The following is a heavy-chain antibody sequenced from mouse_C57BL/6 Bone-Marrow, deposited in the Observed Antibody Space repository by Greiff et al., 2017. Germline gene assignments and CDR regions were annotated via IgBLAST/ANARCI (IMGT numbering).Heavy chain of an antibody. D-gene: IGHD1-1*01. Sequence: QVQLQQSGAELVKPGASVTLSCKASGYTFTSYWMHWVNQRPGQGLEWIGYINPNSGYTKYNQKFKDKATLTGDKSSNTSCMQLSSLTYEDSASYYCTRRNYVSPHVAACGQGTTLTHLDYWGKGTTLTVSS. CDR3: TRRNYVSPHVAACGQGTTLTHLDY. V-gene: IGHV1-7*01. J-gene: IGHJ2*01. CDR1: GYTFTSYW. CDR2: INPNSGYT.